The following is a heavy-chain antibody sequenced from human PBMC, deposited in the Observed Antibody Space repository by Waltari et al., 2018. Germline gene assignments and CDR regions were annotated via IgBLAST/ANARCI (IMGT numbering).Heavy chain of an antibody. CDR2: FFSSGNT. Sequence: QVQLQESGPGLVKPSETLSLTCTVSGGSINSYYWSWIRQPAGKGLEWIGRFFSSGNTKDNPAVESGVTMSVDTSKNQFSLKLSSVTAADTAVYFCARVKRGVVSAGTRVYYYYYMDVWGKGTTVTISS. CDR3: ARVKRGVVSAGTRVYYYYYMDV. CDR1: GGSINSYY. V-gene: IGHV4-4*07. J-gene: IGHJ6*03. D-gene: IGHD2-2*01.